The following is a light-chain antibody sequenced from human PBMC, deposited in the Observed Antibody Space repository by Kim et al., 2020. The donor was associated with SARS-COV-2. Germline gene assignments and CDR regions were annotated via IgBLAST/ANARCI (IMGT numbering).Light chain of an antibody. CDR2: NNN. CDR3: ASWDDSLNGPV. V-gene: IGLV1-44*01. J-gene: IGLJ3*02. Sequence: GQTVTISCSGSDSNIGTNTVNWYQQLPGKAPKLLIFNNNQRPSGVPDRFSGSKSGTSDSLAISGLQSEDEADYHCASWDDSLNGPVFGGGTKMTVL. CDR1: DSNIGTNT.